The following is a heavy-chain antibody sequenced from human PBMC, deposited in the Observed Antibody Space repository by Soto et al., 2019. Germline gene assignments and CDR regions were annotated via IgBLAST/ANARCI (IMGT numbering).Heavy chain of an antibody. CDR3: AVTGYYDILTGYYIYYYYGMDV. V-gene: IGHV5-51*01. J-gene: IGHJ6*02. CDR2: IYPGDSDT. CDR1: GYSFTSYW. D-gene: IGHD3-9*01. Sequence: GESLKISCKGSGYSFTSYWIGWVRQMPGKGLEWMGIIYPGDSDTRYSPSFQGQVTISADKSISTAYLQWSSLKASDTAMYYCAVTGYYDILTGYYIYYYYGMDVWGQGTTVTVS.